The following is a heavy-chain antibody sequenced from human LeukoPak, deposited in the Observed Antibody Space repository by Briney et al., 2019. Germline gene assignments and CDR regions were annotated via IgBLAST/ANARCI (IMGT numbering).Heavy chain of an antibody. Sequence: SVKVSCKASGGTFSSYAISWVRQAPGQGLEWMGGVIPIFGTANYAQKFQGRVTITADESTSTAYMELSSLRSEDTAVYYCARVKSGWYRYYYYYYMDVWGKGTTVTVSS. J-gene: IGHJ6*03. CDR1: GGTFSSYA. CDR3: ARVKSGWYRYYYYYYMDV. V-gene: IGHV1-69*13. D-gene: IGHD6-19*01. CDR2: VIPIFGTA.